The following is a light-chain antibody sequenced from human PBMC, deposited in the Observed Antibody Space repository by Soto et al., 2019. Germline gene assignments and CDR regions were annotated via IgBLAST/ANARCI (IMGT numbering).Light chain of an antibody. Sequence: QSELPQPPSLAGAPGQRVTMSCTGSGSNIGAPYDVHWYQHLPGTAPTLLIYGSTNRPSGVPGRFSGSKSGTSASLAITGLQAEDEADYYCQSYDSSLSGYVFGAGTKVTVL. CDR1: GSNIGAPYD. J-gene: IGLJ1*01. CDR2: GST. V-gene: IGLV1-40*01. CDR3: QSYDSSLSGYV.